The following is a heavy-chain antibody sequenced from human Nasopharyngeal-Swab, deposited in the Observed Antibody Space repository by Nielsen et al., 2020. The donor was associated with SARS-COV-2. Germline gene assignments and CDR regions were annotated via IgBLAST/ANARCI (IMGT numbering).Heavy chain of an antibody. D-gene: IGHD2-21*02. J-gene: IGHJ3*02. Sequence: GRSLRLSCAASGFTFSNTWMSWVRQAPGKGLEWVGRIKSKTDGGTTDYAAPVKGRFTISRDDSKNTLYLQMNSLKTEDTAVYYCTTRGVVYCGGDCYSPGAFDIWGQGTMVTVSS. V-gene: IGHV3-15*01. CDR1: GFTFSNTW. CDR3: TTRGVVYCGGDCYSPGAFDI. CDR2: IKSKTDGGTT.